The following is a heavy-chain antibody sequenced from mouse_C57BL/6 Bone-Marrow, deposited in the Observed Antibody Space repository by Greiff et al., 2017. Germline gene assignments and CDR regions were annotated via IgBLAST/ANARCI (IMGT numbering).Heavy chain of an antibody. V-gene: IGHV1-59*01. CDR2: IDPSDSYT. Sequence: VQLQQPGAELVRPGTSVKLSCKASGYTFTSYWMHWVKQRPGQGLEWIGVIDPSDSYTNYNQKFKGKATLTVDTSSSTASMQLSSLTSEDSAVYYCARRLGQGYWGQGTTLTVSS. CDR3: ARRLGQGY. CDR1: GYTFTSYW. J-gene: IGHJ2*01. D-gene: IGHD4-1*01.